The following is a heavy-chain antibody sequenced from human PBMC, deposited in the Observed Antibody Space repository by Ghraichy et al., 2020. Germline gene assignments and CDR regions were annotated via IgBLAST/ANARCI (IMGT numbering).Heavy chain of an antibody. CDR2: IYYSGST. D-gene: IGHD1-26*01. Sequence: SQTLSLTCTVSGGSISSYYWSWIRQPPGKGLEWIGYIYYSGSTNYNPSLKSRVTISVDTSKNQFSLKLSSVTAADTAVYYCARSRYSGQWLLVSYYGMDVWGQGTTVTVSS. J-gene: IGHJ6*02. CDR3: ARSRYSGQWLLVSYYGMDV. CDR1: GGSISSYY. V-gene: IGHV4-59*01.